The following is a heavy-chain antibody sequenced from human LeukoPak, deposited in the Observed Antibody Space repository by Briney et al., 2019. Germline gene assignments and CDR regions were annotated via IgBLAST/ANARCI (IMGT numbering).Heavy chain of an antibody. J-gene: IGHJ3*02. CDR2: ISGSGGST. CDR1: GFTFSSYA. Sequence: GGSLRLSCAASGFTFSSYAMSWVRQAPGKGLEWVSAISGSGGSTYYADSVKGRFTISRDNSKNTRYLQMNSLRAEDTAVYYCAKDALNAYYDSSGYPDAFDIWGQGTMVTVSS. D-gene: IGHD3-22*01. V-gene: IGHV3-23*01. CDR3: AKDALNAYYDSSGYPDAFDI.